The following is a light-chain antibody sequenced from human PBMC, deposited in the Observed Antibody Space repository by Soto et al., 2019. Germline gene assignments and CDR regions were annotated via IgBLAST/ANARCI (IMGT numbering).Light chain of an antibody. J-gene: IGKJ1*01. V-gene: IGKV1-5*02. Sequence: DIQMTQSPSTLSASVGDGVTIICRASQSISSWLAWYQQKPGKAPKLLIYVASSLESGVPSRFSGSGSGTEFTLTISSLQPDDFATYYCQQYNSYSFGQGTKVDIK. CDR2: VAS. CDR3: QQYNSYS. CDR1: QSISSW.